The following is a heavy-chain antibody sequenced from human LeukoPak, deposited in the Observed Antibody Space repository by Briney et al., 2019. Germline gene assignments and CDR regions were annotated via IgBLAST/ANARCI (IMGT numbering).Heavy chain of an antibody. CDR3: ARGPRNDP. CDR2: VHPNSGNT. D-gene: IGHD1-14*01. J-gene: IGHJ5*02. V-gene: IGHV1-8*01. Sequence: PRASVKVSCTTSGYPFTTYEINWVRQAAGQGLEWMGWVHPNSGNTAYAQKFQGRVTMTRDTSISTTYMELSGLRSDDTAVYFCARGPRNDPWGQGTLVTVSS. CDR1: GYPFTTYE.